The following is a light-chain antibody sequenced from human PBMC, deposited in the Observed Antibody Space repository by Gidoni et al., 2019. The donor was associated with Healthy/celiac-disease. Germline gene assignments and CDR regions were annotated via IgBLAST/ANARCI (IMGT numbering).Light chain of an antibody. CDR3: QQITSYPA. CDR2: AAS. V-gene: IGKV1-9*01. J-gene: IGKJ5*01. Sequence: IELTQSTSYLSASVRDRVTITPRSSQGIQSYLAWYPQKPGNAPKLLIYAASTLQSGVPSRFSGSGSGTEFTLTISRLQPEDFATYYCQQITSYPAFGQGTRLEIK. CDR1: QGIQSY.